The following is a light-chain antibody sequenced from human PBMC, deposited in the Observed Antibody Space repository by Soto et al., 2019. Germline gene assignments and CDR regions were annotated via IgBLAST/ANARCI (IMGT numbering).Light chain of an antibody. Sequence: DIQMTQSPSSLSASVGDRVTITCRASQNIRNYLNWYQQKPGKAPNLLIYGASSLQSGVPSKFSGSGFETDFTHISNNLQPKDFATNYCQQSYTAVFTFGPGTKVDIK. V-gene: IGKV1-39*01. J-gene: IGKJ3*01. CDR3: QQSYTAVFT. CDR2: GAS. CDR1: QNIRNY.